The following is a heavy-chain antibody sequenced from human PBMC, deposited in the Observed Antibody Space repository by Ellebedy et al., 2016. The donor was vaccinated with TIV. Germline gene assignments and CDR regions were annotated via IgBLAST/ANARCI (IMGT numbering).Heavy chain of an antibody. CDR3: ARLGESFGFDS. Sequence: PGGSLRLSCAASAFTFRKYAMHWVRQAPGKGLEWVSIVSYDGGDKNYADSVKGRFTISRDNSENTIYLQINSLRAEDTAVYYCARLGESFGFDSWGQGALVTVSS. CDR2: VSYDGGDK. D-gene: IGHD1-26*01. CDR1: AFTFRKYA. J-gene: IGHJ4*02. V-gene: IGHV3-30*08.